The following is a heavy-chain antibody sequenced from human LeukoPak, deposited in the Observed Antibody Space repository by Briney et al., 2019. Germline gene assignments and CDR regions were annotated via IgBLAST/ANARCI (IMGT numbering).Heavy chain of an antibody. CDR3: AREARPENYYDSSGSLED. Sequence: GGSLRLSCAASGFTFSSYAMSWVRQAPGKGLEWVSAISGSGGSTYYADSVKGRFTISRDNSKDTLYLQMSSLRAEDTAVYYCAREARPENYYDSSGSLEDWGQGTLVTVSS. V-gene: IGHV3-23*01. CDR2: ISGSGGST. J-gene: IGHJ4*02. CDR1: GFTFSSYA. D-gene: IGHD3-22*01.